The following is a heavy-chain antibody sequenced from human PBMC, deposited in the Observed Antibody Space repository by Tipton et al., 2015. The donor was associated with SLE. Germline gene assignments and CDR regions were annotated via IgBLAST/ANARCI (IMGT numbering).Heavy chain of an antibody. D-gene: IGHD2-8*01. V-gene: IGHV4-28*03. CDR1: GYSINNDNW. J-gene: IGHJ3*01. CDR3: ARDGALIDVFDV. CDR2: FHYTGLT. Sequence: TLSLTCSVSGYSINNDNWWGWIRQPPGKALEWIGYFHYTGLTYYNPSLKSRVSMSLDTSRKQFSLTLNSVTAADTAVYYCARDGALIDVFDVWGQGAMVTVSS.